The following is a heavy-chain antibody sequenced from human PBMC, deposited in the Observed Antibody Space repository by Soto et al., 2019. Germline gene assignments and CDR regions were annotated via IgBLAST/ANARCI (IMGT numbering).Heavy chain of an antibody. CDR2: ISSSSSTI. J-gene: IGHJ5*02. D-gene: IGHD1-26*01. V-gene: IGHV3-48*02. CDR1: GFTFSSYS. Sequence: LSLTCAASGFTFSSYSMNWVRQAPGKGLEWVSYISSSSSTIYYADSVKGRFTISRDNAKNSLYLQMNSLRDEDTAVYYCTRYSGSYYRNNWFDPWGQGTLVTVSS. CDR3: TRYSGSYYRNNWFDP.